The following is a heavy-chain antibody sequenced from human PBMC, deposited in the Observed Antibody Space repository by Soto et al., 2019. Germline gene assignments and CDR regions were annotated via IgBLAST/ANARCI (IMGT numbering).Heavy chain of an antibody. J-gene: IGHJ6*03. D-gene: IGHD3-10*01. CDR3: ARGRYSYGSEGGNYMDV. CDR1: GFTFSSYW. CDR2: INNNGGST. V-gene: IGHV3-64*01. Sequence: GGSLRLSCAASGFTFSSYWMTWVRQAPGKGLEYVSDINNNGGSTYYANSVKGRFTISRDNSKNTLYLQMGSLRAEDMAMYYCARGRYSYGSEGGNYMDVWGKGTTVTVSS.